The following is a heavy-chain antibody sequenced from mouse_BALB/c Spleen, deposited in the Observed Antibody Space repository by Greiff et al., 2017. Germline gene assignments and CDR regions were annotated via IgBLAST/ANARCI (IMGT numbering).Heavy chain of an antibody. J-gene: IGHJ4*01. Sequence: EVKLMESGGGLVQPGGSRKLSCAASGFTFSSFGMHWVRQAPEKGLEWVAYISSGSSTIYYADTVKGRFTISRDNPKNTLFLQMTSLRSEDTAMYYCASSLLRPYYAMDYWGQGTSVTVSS. CDR3: ASSLLRPYYAMDY. D-gene: IGHD1-2*01. CDR2: ISSGSSTI. V-gene: IGHV5-17*02. CDR1: GFTFSSFG.